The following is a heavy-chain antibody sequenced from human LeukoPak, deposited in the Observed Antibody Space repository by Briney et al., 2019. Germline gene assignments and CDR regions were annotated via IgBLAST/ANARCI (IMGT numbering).Heavy chain of an antibody. CDR2: IYYSGST. D-gene: IGHD5-24*01. CDR3: ARCGRDGYTLDY. V-gene: IGHV4-59*01. CDR1: GGSISSYY. Sequence: SSETLSLTCTVSGGSISSYYWSWIRQPPGKGLEWIGYIYYSGSTNYNPSLKSRVTISVDTSKNQFSLKLSSVTAADTAVYYCARCGRDGYTLDYWGQGTLVTVSS. J-gene: IGHJ4*02.